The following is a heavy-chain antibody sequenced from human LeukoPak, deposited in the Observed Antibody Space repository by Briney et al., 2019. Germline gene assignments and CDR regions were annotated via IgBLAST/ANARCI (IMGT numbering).Heavy chain of an antibody. V-gene: IGHV1-18*01. CDR2: ISAYNGNT. J-gene: IGHJ3*02. D-gene: IGHD3-22*01. CDR1: GYTFTSYG. Sequence: ASVKVSCKASGYTFTSYGISWVRQAPGQGLEWMGWISAYNGNTNYAQKLQGRVTMTTDTSTSTAYTELRSLRSDDTAVYYCARDPTIQAYDSSGYYSTHAFDIWGQGTMVTVSS. CDR3: ARDPTIQAYDSSGYYSTHAFDI.